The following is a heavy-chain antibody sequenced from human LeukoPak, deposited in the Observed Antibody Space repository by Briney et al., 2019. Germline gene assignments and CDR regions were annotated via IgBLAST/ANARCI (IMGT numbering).Heavy chain of an antibody. CDR3: VRDRALGRFDY. CDR2: ISGRGDTT. J-gene: IGHJ4*02. V-gene: IGHV3-23*01. CDR1: GFTFSSYA. Sequence: QSGGSLRLSCAASGFTFSSYAMSWVRQAPGRGLEWVSAISGRGDTTYYADSVEGRFTISRDNSQNTLYLQMNSLRAEDTAVYYCVRDRALGRFDYWGQGTLVTVSS. D-gene: IGHD3-16*01.